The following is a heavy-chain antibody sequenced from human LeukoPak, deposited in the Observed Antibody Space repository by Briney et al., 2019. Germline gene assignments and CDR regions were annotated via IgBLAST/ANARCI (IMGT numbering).Heavy chain of an antibody. V-gene: IGHV3-21*01. CDR3: ARDRVASGRFGEVAS. CDR2: ISGGGSYI. CDR1: GFTFSTYS. J-gene: IGHJ5*02. D-gene: IGHD3-10*01. Sequence: GGSLRLSCAASGFTFSTYSMNWVRQAPGKGLEWVSFISGGGSYIYYAESVKGRFTISRDNAKNSLYLQMNGLRAEDTAIYYCARDRVASGRFGEVASWGQGTLVTVSS.